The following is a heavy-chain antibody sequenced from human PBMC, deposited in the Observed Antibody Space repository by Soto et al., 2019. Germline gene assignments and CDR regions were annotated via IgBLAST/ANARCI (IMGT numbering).Heavy chain of an antibody. CDR3: NSDFWSGYDFDY. J-gene: IGHJ4*02. CDR2: ISGSGGST. D-gene: IGHD3-3*01. Sequence: GGSLRLSCAASGXTFSSYAMSWVRQAPGKGLEWVSAISGSGGSTYYADSVKGRFTISRDNSKNTLYLQMNSLRAEDTAVYYCNSDFWSGYDFDYWGQGTLVTVSS. V-gene: IGHV3-23*01. CDR1: GXTFSSYA.